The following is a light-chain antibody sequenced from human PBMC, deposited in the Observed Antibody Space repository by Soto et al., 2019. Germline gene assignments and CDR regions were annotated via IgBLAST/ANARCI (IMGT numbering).Light chain of an antibody. CDR3: QQYNSYSPRT. J-gene: IGKJ1*01. CDR2: DVS. V-gene: IGKV1-5*01. Sequence: DIQMTQSPSTLSAYVGDRVTITCRASQSLSPWLAWYQQKPGKAPKLLMYDVSTLESGVSSRFSGSGSGTDFTLTISNLQPDDFATYYCQQYNSYSPRTFDQGTKVDIK. CDR1: QSLSPW.